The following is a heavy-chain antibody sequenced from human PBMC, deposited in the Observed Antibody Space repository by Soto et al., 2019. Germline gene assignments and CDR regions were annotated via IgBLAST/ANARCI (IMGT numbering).Heavy chain of an antibody. CDR2: INWKSDI. V-gene: IGHV3-9*01. Sequence: GGSLRLSCAVSGFTFDDNAMHWVRQAPEKGLEWVSGINWKSDIGYADSVKGRFTISRDNAENSLYLQMNSLRAEDTALYYCASLSAPVDYWGQGNLVTVSS. CDR1: GFTFDDNA. CDR3: ASLSAPVDY. D-gene: IGHD2-2*01. J-gene: IGHJ4*02.